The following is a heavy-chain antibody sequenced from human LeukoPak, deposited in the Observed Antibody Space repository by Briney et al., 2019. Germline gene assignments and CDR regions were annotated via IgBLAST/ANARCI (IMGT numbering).Heavy chain of an antibody. V-gene: IGHV3-30-3*01. CDR1: GFTFNSYS. J-gene: IGHJ4*02. D-gene: IGHD3-9*01. Sequence: PGGSLRLSCAASGFTFNSYSMHWVRQAPGKGLEWVTAISDDETYKFYADSVKGRFTISRDNSKNTLYLQMNSLRAEDTAVYYCAKDTGYDILTGYYHRVYWGQGTLVTVSS. CDR2: ISDDETYK. CDR3: AKDTGYDILTGYYHRVY.